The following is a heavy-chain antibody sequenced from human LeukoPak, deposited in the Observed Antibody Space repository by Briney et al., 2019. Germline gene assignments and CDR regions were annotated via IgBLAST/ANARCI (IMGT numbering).Heavy chain of an antibody. CDR3: ARVYGPYTRGSYYNY. J-gene: IGHJ4*02. V-gene: IGHV3-74*01. CDR1: GFTFSSYW. Sequence: GGSLRLSCAASGFTFSSYWMHWVRQAPGKGLVWVSRINTDGSSTSYADSVKGRFTISRDNAKNTLYLQMNSLRAEDTAVYYCARVYGPYTRGSYYNYWGQGTLVTVSS. D-gene: IGHD1-26*01. CDR2: INTDGSST.